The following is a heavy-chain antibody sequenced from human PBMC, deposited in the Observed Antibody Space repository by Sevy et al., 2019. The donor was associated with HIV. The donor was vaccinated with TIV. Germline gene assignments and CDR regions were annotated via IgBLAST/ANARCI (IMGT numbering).Heavy chain of an antibody. J-gene: IGHJ5*02. CDR3: ARHQIAVAGEVWFDP. V-gene: IGHV5-51*01. CDR1: GYSFTSYW. Sequence: GESLKISCKGSGYSFTSYWIGWVCQMPGKGLEWMGIIYPGDSDTRYSPSFQGQVTISADKSISTAYLQWSSLKASDTAMYYCARHQIAVAGEVWFDPWGQGTLVTVSS. D-gene: IGHD6-19*01. CDR2: IYPGDSDT.